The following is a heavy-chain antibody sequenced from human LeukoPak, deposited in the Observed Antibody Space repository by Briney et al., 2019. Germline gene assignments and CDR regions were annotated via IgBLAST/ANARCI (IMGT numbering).Heavy chain of an antibody. Sequence: ASVKVSRKASGYTFSIYGFSWVRQAPGQGLEWMGWISAYNGNTNYAQKFQGRVTMTTDTSTSTVYMELSSLRSEDTAVYYCARSLHYYGSGGDYWGQGTLVTVSS. CDR2: ISAYNGNT. J-gene: IGHJ4*02. V-gene: IGHV1-18*01. CDR1: GYTFSIYG. CDR3: ARSLHYYGSGGDY. D-gene: IGHD3-10*01.